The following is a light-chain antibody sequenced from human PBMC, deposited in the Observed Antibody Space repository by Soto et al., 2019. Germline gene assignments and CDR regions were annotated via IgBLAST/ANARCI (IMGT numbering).Light chain of an antibody. CDR1: QSVSSN. Sequence: EIVMTQSPATLSVSPVEIATLSCMASQSVSSNLAWYQQKPGQAPRLLIYGASTRATGVPARFSGSGSGTEFTLTIRSLQSEDFAVYYCQRFGTSPPWTCGQGTKGDIK. J-gene: IGKJ1*01. CDR2: GAS. V-gene: IGKV3-15*01. CDR3: QRFGTSPPWT.